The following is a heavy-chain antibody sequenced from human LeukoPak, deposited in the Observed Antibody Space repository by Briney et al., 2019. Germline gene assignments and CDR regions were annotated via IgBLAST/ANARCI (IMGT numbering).Heavy chain of an antibody. CDR2: ISSSGSTI. Sequence: PGGSLRLSCAASGFTFSDYYMSWIRQAPGKGLEWVSYISSSGSTIYYADSVKGRFTISRDNAKNSLYLQMNSLRAEDTAVYYCARDEAYYYDSSGYDYWGQGTPVTVSS. CDR3: ARDEAYYYDSSGYDY. CDR1: GFTFSDYY. V-gene: IGHV3-11*01. D-gene: IGHD3-22*01. J-gene: IGHJ4*02.